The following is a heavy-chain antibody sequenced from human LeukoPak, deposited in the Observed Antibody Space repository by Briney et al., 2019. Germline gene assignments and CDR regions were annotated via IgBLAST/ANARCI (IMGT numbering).Heavy chain of an antibody. D-gene: IGHD2-15*01. Sequence: SETLSLTCSVSGGSISSSNYYWGWIRQPPGKGLERIGSIYYDGNTYYNPSLKSRVTISVDTSKNQFSLKLSSVTAADTAVYYCARQRCSSGSCRDAFDIWGQGTMVTVSS. V-gene: IGHV4-39*01. CDR3: ARQRCSSGSCRDAFDI. CDR1: GGSISSSNYY. CDR2: IYYDGNT. J-gene: IGHJ3*02.